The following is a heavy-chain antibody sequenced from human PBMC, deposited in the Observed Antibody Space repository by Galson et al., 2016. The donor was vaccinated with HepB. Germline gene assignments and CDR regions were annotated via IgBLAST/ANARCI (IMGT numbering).Heavy chain of an antibody. CDR3: AARGNSWPYY. D-gene: IGHD6-13*01. V-gene: IGHV1-58*01. CDR2: IVAGNGDT. J-gene: IGHJ4*02. Sequence: SVKVSCKASGVTFSTSAVQWVRQARGQHLEWIGWIVAGNGDTKYAQKFQERVTITWDMSTRTAYIELSSLTSEDTAVYYCAARGNSWPYYWGQGTLVTVSS. CDR1: GVTFSTSA.